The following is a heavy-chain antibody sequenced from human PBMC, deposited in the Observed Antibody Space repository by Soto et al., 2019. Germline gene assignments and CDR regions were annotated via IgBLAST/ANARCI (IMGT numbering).Heavy chain of an antibody. D-gene: IGHD1-26*01. CDR2: ISDSGITT. Sequence: EVPPMESGGGLIQPGGSLRLSCAASGFTFSDYAMAWVRQVPGKGLEWVSGISDSGITTKYAASVKGRFTISRDNSKNTLFLQMTSLKAADTAVYYCAKDARRSGIVGQWVAWGQGALVTVSS. J-gene: IGHJ5*02. V-gene: IGHV3-23*01. CDR1: GFTFSDYA. CDR3: AKDARRSGIVGQWVA.